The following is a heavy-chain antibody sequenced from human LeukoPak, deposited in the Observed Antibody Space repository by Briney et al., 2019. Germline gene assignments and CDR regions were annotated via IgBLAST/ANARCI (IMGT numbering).Heavy chain of an antibody. CDR2: ISGSGGST. Sequence: TGGSLRLSCAASGFTFSSYAMSWVRQAPGKGLEWVSAISGSGGSTYYADSVKGRFTISRDNSKNTLYLQMNSLRAEDTAVYYCAKDQYYYDSSGYYYPNWFDPWGQGTLVTVYS. CDR3: AKDQYYYDSSGYYYPNWFDP. D-gene: IGHD3-22*01. J-gene: IGHJ5*02. V-gene: IGHV3-23*01. CDR1: GFTFSSYA.